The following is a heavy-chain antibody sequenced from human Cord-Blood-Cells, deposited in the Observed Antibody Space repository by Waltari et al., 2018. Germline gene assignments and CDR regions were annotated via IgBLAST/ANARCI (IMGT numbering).Heavy chain of an antibody. D-gene: IGHD7-27*01. J-gene: IGHJ3*02. Sequence: QVQLQQWGAGLLKPSETLSLTCAVYGGSFSGYYWSWIRQPPGKGLEWIGEIKHSGSTNYNPSLKSRVTISVDTSKNQFSLKLSSVTAADTAVYYCARGTPANWGLLRAFDIWGQGTMVTVSS. CDR3: ARGTPANWGLLRAFDI. CDR1: GGSFSGYY. CDR2: IKHSGST. V-gene: IGHV4-34*01.